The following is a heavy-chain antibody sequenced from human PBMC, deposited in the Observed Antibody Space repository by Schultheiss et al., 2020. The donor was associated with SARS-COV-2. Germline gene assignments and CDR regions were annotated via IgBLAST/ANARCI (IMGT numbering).Heavy chain of an antibody. J-gene: IGHJ3*02. CDR2: ISGGGGST. D-gene: IGHD3-10*01. V-gene: IGHV3-23*01. CDR1: GFPFSGYS. Sequence: AGSLRLSCSASGFPFSGYSMTWVRQAPGTGLEWVSAISGGGGSTHYADSVKGRFTISRDNAKNSLYLQMNSLRAEDMAVYYCVKDIRFGDAFDIWGQGTLVTVSS. CDR3: VKDIRFGDAFDI.